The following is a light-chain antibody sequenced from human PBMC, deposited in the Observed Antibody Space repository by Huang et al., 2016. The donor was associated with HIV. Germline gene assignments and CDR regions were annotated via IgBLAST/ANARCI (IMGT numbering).Light chain of an antibody. V-gene: IGKV4-1*01. CDR3: QQYYFSPRT. J-gene: IGKJ3*01. Sequence: DVVLSQSPDYLPVSLGARATVNCRSSQSIFYNSNGQNYLAWYQQKAGQPPKLLVYWAATRARGVPDRFSGTGSGTDFTLTINNLQAEDAAVYYCQQYYFSPRTFGPGTKVDI. CDR1: QSIFYNSNGQNY. CDR2: WAA.